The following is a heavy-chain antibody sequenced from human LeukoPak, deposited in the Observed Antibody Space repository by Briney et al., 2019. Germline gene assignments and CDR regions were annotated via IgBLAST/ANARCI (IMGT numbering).Heavy chain of an antibody. V-gene: IGHV1-69*04. CDR1: GGTFSSYA. Sequence: SVKVSCKASGGTFSSYAVSWVRQAPGQGLEWMGRIIPILGIANYAQKFQGRVTITADKSTSTAYMELSSLRSEDTAVYYCARGPYYYDSTDYWGQGTLVTVSS. CDR3: ARGPYYYDSTDY. J-gene: IGHJ4*02. CDR2: IIPILGIA. D-gene: IGHD3-22*01.